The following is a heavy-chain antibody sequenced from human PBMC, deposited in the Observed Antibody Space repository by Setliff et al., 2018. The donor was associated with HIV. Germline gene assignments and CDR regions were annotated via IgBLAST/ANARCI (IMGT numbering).Heavy chain of an antibody. CDR3: VRELGRPGSWYFDL. CDR2: INQDGSEQ. D-gene: IGHD7-27*01. Sequence: GGSLRLSCAASGFTFSSYWMTWVRQAPGKGLEWVANINQDGSEQNFVDSVTGRFTTSRDNAKNSLYLQMNSLRAEDTAVYYCVRELGRPGSWYFDLWGRGTLVTVSS. V-gene: IGHV3-7*03. J-gene: IGHJ2*01. CDR1: GFTFSSYW.